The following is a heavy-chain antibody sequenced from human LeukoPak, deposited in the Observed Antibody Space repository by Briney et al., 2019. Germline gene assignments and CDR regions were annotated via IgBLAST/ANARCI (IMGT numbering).Heavy chain of an antibody. CDR2: ISGSGGST. V-gene: IGHV3-23*01. J-gene: IGHJ5*02. D-gene: IGHD2-2*01. CDR1: GFTFSSYE. CDR3: AKSRSRTSHSSNWFDP. Sequence: PGGSLRLSCAASGFTFSSYEMNWVRQAPGKGLEWVSAISGSGGSTYYADSVKGRFTISRDNSKNTLYLQMNSLRAEDTAVYYCAKSRSRTSHSSNWFDPWGQGTLVTVSS.